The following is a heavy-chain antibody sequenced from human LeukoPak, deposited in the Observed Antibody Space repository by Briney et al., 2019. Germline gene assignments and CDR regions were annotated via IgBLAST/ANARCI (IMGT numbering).Heavy chain of an antibody. V-gene: IGHV3-43*02. CDR3: AKETDN. CDR1: RFTSDDFG. J-gene: IGHJ4*02. Sequence: PVGSLRLSCATSRFTSDDFGIHWVRQAPGKGLEWVCFISADGTSTFYADSVRGRFTISRDNSKNSPYLQMNSLRTEDTAFYYCAKETDNWGQGTLVTVSS. CDR2: ISADGTST.